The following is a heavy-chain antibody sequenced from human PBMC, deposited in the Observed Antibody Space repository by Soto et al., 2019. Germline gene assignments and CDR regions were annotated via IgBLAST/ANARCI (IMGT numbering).Heavy chain of an antibody. Sequence: GFTFSSYSMNWVRQAPGKGLEWVSSIRSSSSYIYYADSVKGRFTISRDNAKNSLYLQMNSMRAEDTAVYYCARGRIVVVQAAILHYGMDVWGQGTTVTVSS. V-gene: IGHV3-21*01. D-gene: IGHD2-2*02. CDR3: ARGRIVVVQAAILHYGMDV. CDR2: IRSSSSYI. J-gene: IGHJ6*02. CDR1: GFTFSSYS.